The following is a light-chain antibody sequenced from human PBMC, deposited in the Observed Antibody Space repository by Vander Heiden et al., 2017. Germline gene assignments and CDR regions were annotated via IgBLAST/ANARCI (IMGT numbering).Light chain of an antibody. CDR2: GAS. Sequence: EIVLTQSPGTPPLSPGERATLSCRASQSVSSSYLAWYQQKPGQAPRLLIYGASSRATGIPDRFSGSGSGTDFTLTISRLEPEDFAVYYCQQYGSSPWTFGQGTKVEIK. CDR3: QQYGSSPWT. V-gene: IGKV3-20*01. J-gene: IGKJ1*01. CDR1: QSVSSSY.